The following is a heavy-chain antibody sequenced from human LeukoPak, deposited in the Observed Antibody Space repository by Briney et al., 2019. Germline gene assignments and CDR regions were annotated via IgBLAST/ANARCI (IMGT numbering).Heavy chain of an antibody. CDR1: GYSFTSYW. CDR3: ARREVAAAGHYAFDI. J-gene: IGHJ3*02. D-gene: IGHD6-13*01. Sequence: GESLKISCKGSGYSFTSYWIGWVRQMPGKGLEWMGIIYPGDSDTRYSPPFQGQVTISADKSISTAYLQWSSLKASDTAMYYCARREVAAAGHYAFDIWGQGTMVTVSS. V-gene: IGHV5-51*01. CDR2: IYPGDSDT.